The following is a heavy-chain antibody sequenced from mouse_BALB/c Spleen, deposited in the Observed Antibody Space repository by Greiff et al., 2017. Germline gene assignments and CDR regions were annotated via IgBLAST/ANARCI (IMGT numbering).Heavy chain of an antibody. J-gene: IGHJ1*01. CDR1: GFSLTSYD. V-gene: IGHV2-9-2*01. Sequence: QVQLKQSGPGLVAPSQSLSITCTVSGFSLTSYDISWIRQPPGKGLEWLGVIWTGGGTNYNSAFMSRLSISKDNSKSQVFLKMNSLQTDDTAIYYCVRDDYYGSRGYFDVWGAGTTVTVSS. CDR3: VRDDYYGSRGYFDV. CDR2: IWTGGGT. D-gene: IGHD1-1*01.